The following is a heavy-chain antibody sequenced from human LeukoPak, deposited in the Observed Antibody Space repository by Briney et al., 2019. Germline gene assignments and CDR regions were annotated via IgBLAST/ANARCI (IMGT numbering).Heavy chain of an antibody. D-gene: IGHD6-19*01. CDR2: IYSGGST. J-gene: IGHJ5*02. V-gene: IGHV3-53*01. CDR3: ARDGRFSSGSSNWFDP. CDR1: GFTVSSNY. Sequence: GGSLRLSCAASGFTVSSNYMSWVRQAPGKGLEWVSVIYSGGSTYYADSVKCRFTISRDNSKNTLYLQMNSLRAEDTAVYYCARDGRFSSGSSNWFDPWGQGTLVTVSS.